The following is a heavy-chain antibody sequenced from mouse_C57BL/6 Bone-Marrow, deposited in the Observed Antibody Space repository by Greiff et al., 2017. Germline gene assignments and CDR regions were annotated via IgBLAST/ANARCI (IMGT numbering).Heavy chain of an antibody. CDR1: GYTFTSYW. Sequence: QVQLKQPGAELVMPGASVKLSCKASGYTFTSYWMHWVKQRPGQGLEWIGEIDPSDSYTNYNQKFKGKSTLTVDKSSSTAYMQLSSLTSEDAAVYDCAREDYYGSSLDYWGQGTTLTVSS. CDR2: IDPSDSYT. D-gene: IGHD1-1*01. V-gene: IGHV1-69*01. J-gene: IGHJ2*01. CDR3: AREDYYGSSLDY.